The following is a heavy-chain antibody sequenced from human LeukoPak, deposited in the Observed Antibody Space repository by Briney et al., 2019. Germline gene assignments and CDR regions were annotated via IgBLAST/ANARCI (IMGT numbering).Heavy chain of an antibody. Sequence: GGSLRLSCAASGSTFSNYWMHWVRQAPGKGLEWVSRINTDGGSTTYADSVKGRFTISRDNAKNTLYLQMNSLRAEDTAVYYCVFGYYYDSGSQYNWFDTWGQGTLVTVSS. CDR2: INTDGGST. D-gene: IGHD3-10*01. V-gene: IGHV3-74*01. CDR3: VFGYYYDSGSQYNWFDT. J-gene: IGHJ5*02. CDR1: GSTFSNYW.